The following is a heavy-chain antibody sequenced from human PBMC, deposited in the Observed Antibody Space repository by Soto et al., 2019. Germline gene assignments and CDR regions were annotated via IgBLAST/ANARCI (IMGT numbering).Heavy chain of an antibody. Sequence: GSLRLSCVASGFTFNTFGISWVRQAPGKGLEWVSGIGGSGTSTFYADSVKGRFTISRDNSKNTLYLQMNSLRAEDTAVYYCAKSGSGWENDAFDIWGQGTMVTVSS. V-gene: IGHV3-23*01. CDR2: IGGSGTST. D-gene: IGHD6-19*01. CDR3: AKSGSGWENDAFDI. CDR1: GFTFNTFG. J-gene: IGHJ3*02.